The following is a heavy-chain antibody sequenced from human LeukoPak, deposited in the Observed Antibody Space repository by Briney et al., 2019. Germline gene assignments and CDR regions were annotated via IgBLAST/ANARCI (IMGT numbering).Heavy chain of an antibody. CDR2: ISSSSSYI. CDR3: AREAPYSGSPDAFDI. J-gene: IGHJ3*02. V-gene: IGHV3-21*01. CDR1: GFTFSSYI. D-gene: IGHD1-26*01. Sequence: GGSLRLSCAASGFTFSSYIMNWVRQARGKGLEWVSSISSSSSYIYYADSVKGRFTISRDNAKNSLYLQMNSLRAEDTAVYYCAREAPYSGSPDAFDIWGQGTMVTVSS.